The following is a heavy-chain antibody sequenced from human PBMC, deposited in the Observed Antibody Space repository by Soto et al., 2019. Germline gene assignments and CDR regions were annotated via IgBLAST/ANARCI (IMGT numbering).Heavy chain of an antibody. Sequence: PSETLSLTCSVSGESINSGGYYWSWIRHHPGKGLEWIGYIYDSESAYYNPSLKSRVTISMDTSKNHFAMRLSSVTAADTAVYYCARASSSSSAADYWGQGTQVTVS. J-gene: IGHJ4*02. V-gene: IGHV4-31*02. CDR3: ARASSSSSAADY. CDR1: GESINSGGYY. CDR2: IYDSESA. D-gene: IGHD6-6*01.